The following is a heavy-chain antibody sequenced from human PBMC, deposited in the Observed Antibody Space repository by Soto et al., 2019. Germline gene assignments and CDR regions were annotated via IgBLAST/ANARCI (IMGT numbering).Heavy chain of an antibody. CDR1: GFSLSTSGVG. Sequence: SGPTLVKPTQTLTLTCTFSGFSLSTSGVGVGWIRQPPGKALEWLALIYWDDDKRYSPSLKSRLTITKDTSKNQVVLTMTNMDPVDTATYYCAHRLYPVATISVGVDAFDIWGQGTMVTVSS. CDR3: AHRLYPVATISVGVDAFDI. CDR2: IYWDDDK. J-gene: IGHJ3*02. D-gene: IGHD5-12*01. V-gene: IGHV2-5*02.